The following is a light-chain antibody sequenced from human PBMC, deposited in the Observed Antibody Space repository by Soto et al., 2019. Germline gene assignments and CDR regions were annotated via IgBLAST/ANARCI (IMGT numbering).Light chain of an antibody. Sequence: EIVLTQSPATLSLSPGERAILSCRASQSVSTFLAWFQQKPGQAPRLLIYGASSRATGIPDRFSGSGSGTDFTLTISRLEPEDFAVYYCQQYSSSRTFGQGTKVDIK. CDR2: GAS. J-gene: IGKJ1*01. V-gene: IGKV3-20*01. CDR1: QSVSTF. CDR3: QQYSSSRT.